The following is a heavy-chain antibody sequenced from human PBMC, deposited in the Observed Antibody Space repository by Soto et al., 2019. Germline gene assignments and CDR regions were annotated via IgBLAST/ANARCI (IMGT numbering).Heavy chain of an antibody. V-gene: IGHV1-18*01. D-gene: IGHD1-26*01. CDR2: ISGYNGNT. Sequence: GPEVKKPGASVKVSCKTSGYTFSNYGFSWVRQAPGQGLEWMGWISGYNGNTNYAQKFQGRVTMPTDTSTTTVYMELRSLRSGDTAVYYCARVLVGGTIPDYWGQGTLVTVSS. CDR1: GYTFSNYG. J-gene: IGHJ4*02. CDR3: ARVLVGGTIPDY.